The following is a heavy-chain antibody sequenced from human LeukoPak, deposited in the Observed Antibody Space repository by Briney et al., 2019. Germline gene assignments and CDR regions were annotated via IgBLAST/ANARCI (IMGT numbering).Heavy chain of an antibody. CDR3: ARVPHCGGDCYYFDS. J-gene: IGHJ4*02. CDR1: GFTVSSNF. CDR2: IYSGTRT. Sequence: PGGSLRLSCAASGFTVSSNFFTWVRQAPGKGLEWVSIIYSGTRTYHADSVKGRFTISRDNSKNTLYHQMNSLRAEDTAVYFCARVPHCGGDCYYFDSWGQGTLVTVSS. V-gene: IGHV3-66*02. D-gene: IGHD2-21*02.